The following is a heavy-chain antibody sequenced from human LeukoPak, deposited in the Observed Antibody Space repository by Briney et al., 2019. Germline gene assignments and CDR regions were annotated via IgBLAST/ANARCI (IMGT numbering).Heavy chain of an antibody. Sequence: SETLPLTCTVSGYYISTYYWSWIRQPPGKGLEWIGYIYYSGSTHYNPSLKSRVTMSADTSKNQFSLRLSSVTAADTAVYYCARRAIVGAYYYFDYWGQGTLVTVSS. D-gene: IGHD1-26*01. CDR2: IYYSGST. CDR1: GYYISTYY. V-gene: IGHV4-59*08. CDR3: ARRAIVGAYYYFDY. J-gene: IGHJ4*02.